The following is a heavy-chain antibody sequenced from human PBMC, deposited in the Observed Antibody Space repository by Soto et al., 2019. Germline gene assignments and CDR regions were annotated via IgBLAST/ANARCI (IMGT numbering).Heavy chain of an antibody. CDR2: IKQDGSEK. CDR3: AKFYGGNSAHTYTIDP. Sequence: GGSLRLSCAASGFTFSSYWMSWVRQAPWKGLEWVANIKQDGSEKYSVDSVKGRFTISRDNAKNSLYLQMNSLRAEDTAVYYCAKFYGGNSAHTYTIDPWGQGTLVTVSS. V-gene: IGHV3-7*03. J-gene: IGHJ5*02. D-gene: IGHD2-21*02. CDR1: GFTFSSYW.